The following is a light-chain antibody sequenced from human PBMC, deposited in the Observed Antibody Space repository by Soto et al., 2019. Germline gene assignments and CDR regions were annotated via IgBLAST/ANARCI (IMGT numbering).Light chain of an antibody. J-gene: IGLJ1*01. CDR2: DVS. V-gene: IGLV2-14*01. CDR1: SSDVGGYNY. CDR3: SSYTSSSTLYV. Sequence: VLTKPASVPGSPGQSIPISCTGTSSDVGGYNYVSWYQQHPGKAPKLMIYDVSNRPSGVSNRFSGSKSGNTASLTISGLQAEDEADYYCSSYTSSSTLYVFGTGTKVTVL.